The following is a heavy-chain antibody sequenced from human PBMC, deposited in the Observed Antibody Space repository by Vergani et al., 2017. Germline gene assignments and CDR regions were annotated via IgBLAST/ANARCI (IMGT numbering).Heavy chain of an antibody. D-gene: IGHD1-14*01. CDR1: GFTFSSYG. J-gene: IGHJ6*03. Sequence: QVQLVESGGGVVQPGRSLRLSCAASGFTFSSYGMHWVRQAPGQGLEWVAVISSDGSKKYYADTLKGRFTIARDNSKNTAYLEMNSLRAEDTAVYYCAKTLVVPTGISXMDVWGKGTTVTVSS. CDR2: ISSDGSKK. V-gene: IGHV3-30*18. CDR3: AKTLVVPTGISXMDV.